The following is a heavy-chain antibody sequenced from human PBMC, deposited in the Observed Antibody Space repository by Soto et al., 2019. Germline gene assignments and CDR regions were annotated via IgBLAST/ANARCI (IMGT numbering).Heavy chain of an antibody. CDR3: ARVMCGDCSSYYYYSMDV. J-gene: IGHJ6*02. Sequence: ESVGGLVKPGESLRLSCAASGFNFGTYTMSWVRQAPGKGLEWVASLGTTSSYIYYTDSVRGRFTISRDNARNSLYLQMRSLRAEDTAVYFCARVMCGDCSSYYYYSMDVWGQGTTVTVSS. V-gene: IGHV3-21*01. CDR2: LGTTSSYI. D-gene: IGHD2-21*02. CDR1: GFNFGTYT.